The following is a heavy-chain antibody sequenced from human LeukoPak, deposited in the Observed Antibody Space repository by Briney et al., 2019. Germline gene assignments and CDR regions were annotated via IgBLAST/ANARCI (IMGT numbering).Heavy chain of an antibody. Sequence: GSLSLSCAASGFTISSYELNWVRQAPGLGLVWVSYISSSGSTKSYAVSVKGRFTISRDNAKNYLYLKMISLRAEDTAVYYCARDRQWLARGDDWGQGTLVTVSS. CDR3: ARDRQWLARGDD. V-gene: IGHV3-48*03. CDR2: ISSSGSTK. J-gene: IGHJ4*02. D-gene: IGHD6-19*01. CDR1: GFTISSYE.